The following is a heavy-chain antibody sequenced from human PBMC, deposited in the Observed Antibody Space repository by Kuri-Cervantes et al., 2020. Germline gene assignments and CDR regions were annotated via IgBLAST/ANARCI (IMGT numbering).Heavy chain of an antibody. V-gene: IGHV3-33*01. Sequence: SLKISCAGSGFTFGGHGFHWVRQAPGGGLEWVALIWYDGTNKYYADSVKGRFTISRDNSNNTLSLQMNSLRAEDTAVYYCARSAGFCSGSHCYSDYNYAMDVWGQGTTVTVSS. CDR3: ARSAGFCSGSHCYSDYNYAMDV. D-gene: IGHD2-15*01. CDR2: IWYDGTNK. CDR1: GFTFGGHG. J-gene: IGHJ6*02.